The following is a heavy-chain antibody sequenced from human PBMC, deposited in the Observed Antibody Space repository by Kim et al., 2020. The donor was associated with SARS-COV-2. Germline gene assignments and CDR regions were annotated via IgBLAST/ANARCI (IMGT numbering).Heavy chain of an antibody. CDR1: GFTFSSYG. CDR2: ISSSSTYI. J-gene: IGHJ4*02. V-gene: IGHV3-21*01. D-gene: IGHD2-2*03. Sequence: GGSLRLSCAASGFTFSSYGMNWVRQAPGKGLEWVSSISSSSTYIYYADSVRGRFTISRDNAKNSPYLQMNSLRAEDTALYYCARDIWRTTSPAGYWGQGT. CDR3: ARDIWRTTSPAGY.